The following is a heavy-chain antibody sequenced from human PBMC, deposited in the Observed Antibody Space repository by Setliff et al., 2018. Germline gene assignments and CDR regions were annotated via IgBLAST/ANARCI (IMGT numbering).Heavy chain of an antibody. CDR3: VRALLWSGEGRFDP. D-gene: IGHD2-8*02. V-gene: IGHV4-34*01. CDR2: INHRGTT. J-gene: IGHJ5*02. Sequence: SETLSLTCAVYGGSFSGYYWNWIRQAPGKGLEWIGEINHRGTTSYTPSLKGRVTISVDTSKNLFSLKLSSVTAADTAVYYCVRALLWSGEGRFDPWGQGTLVTVSS. CDR1: GGSFSGYY.